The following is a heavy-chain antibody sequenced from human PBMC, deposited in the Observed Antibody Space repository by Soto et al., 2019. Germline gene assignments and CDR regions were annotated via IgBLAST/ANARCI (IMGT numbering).Heavy chain of an antibody. CDR1: GFTFSSYS. J-gene: IGHJ3*02. CDR3: ARRATPNAFDI. Sequence: GGSLRLSCAASGFTFSSYSMNWVRQAPGKGLEWVSYISSSSSTIYYADSVKGRFTISRDNAKNSLYPQMNSLRDEDTAVYYCARRATPNAFDIWGQGTMVTVSS. V-gene: IGHV3-48*02. D-gene: IGHD2-15*01. CDR2: ISSSSSTI.